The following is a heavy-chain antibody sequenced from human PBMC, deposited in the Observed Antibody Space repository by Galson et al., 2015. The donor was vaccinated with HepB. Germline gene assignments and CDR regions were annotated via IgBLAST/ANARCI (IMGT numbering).Heavy chain of an antibody. V-gene: IGHV3-74*01. CDR3: ARYNWNDDHFDY. D-gene: IGHD1-20*01. J-gene: IGHJ4*02. CDR2: INRDGRST. CDR1: GFTFSHYW. Sequence: SLRLSGAASGFTFSHYWMHWVRQAPERGPVWVSRINRDGRSTRYADSVKGRFTISRDNAKNTLYLQMNSLRAEDTAVYYCARYNWNDDHFDYWGQGTLVTVSS.